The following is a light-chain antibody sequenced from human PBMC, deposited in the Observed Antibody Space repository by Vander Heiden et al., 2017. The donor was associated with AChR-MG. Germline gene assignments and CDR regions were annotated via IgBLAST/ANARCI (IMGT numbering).Light chain of an antibody. J-gene: IGLJ2*01. V-gene: IGLV4-69*01. CDR2: LNSDGSP. Sequence: HLVLTPSPSASASLGASVPPPSTLHSGHSSYPPEWSQQQPEKSPRFLMKLNSDGSPTRGDGIPDRFSGSSSGTERYLTISSLQSDDEADYYCQTWVSGISFGGGTKLTVL. CDR3: QTWVSGIS. CDR1: SGHSSYP.